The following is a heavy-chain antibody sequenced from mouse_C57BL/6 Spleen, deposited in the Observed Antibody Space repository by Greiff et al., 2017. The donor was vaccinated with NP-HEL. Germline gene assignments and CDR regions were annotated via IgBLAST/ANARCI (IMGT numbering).Heavy chain of an antibody. V-gene: IGHV1-69*01. Sequence: QVQLQQPGAELVMPGASVKLSCKASGYTFTSYWMHWVKQRPGQGLEWIGEIDPSDSYTNYNQKFKGKSTLTVDKSSSTAYMQLSSLTSEDSAVYYCARSGVANYFDYWGQGTTLTVSS. CDR1: GYTFTSYW. CDR2: IDPSDSYT. J-gene: IGHJ2*01. D-gene: IGHD1-1*02. CDR3: ARSGVANYFDY.